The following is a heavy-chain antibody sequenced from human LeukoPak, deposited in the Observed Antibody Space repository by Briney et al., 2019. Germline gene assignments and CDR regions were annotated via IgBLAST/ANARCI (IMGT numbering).Heavy chain of an antibody. V-gene: IGHV1-24*01. J-gene: IGHJ5*02. D-gene: IGHD4-17*01. Sequence: GASVKVSCKASGYTFTSYGISWVRQAPGQGLEWMGGFDPEDGETNYAQKFQGRVTMTEDTSTDTAYMELSSLRSEDTAVYYCATDSFPSALTTVTTNWFDPWGQGTLVSVSS. CDR1: GYTFTSYG. CDR3: ATDSFPSALTTVTTNWFDP. CDR2: FDPEDGET.